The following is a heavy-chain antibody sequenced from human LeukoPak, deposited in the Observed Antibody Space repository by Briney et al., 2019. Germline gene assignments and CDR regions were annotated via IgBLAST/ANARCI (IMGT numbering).Heavy chain of an antibody. CDR1: GGSISSFF. Sequence: SETLSLTCTVSGGSISSFFWSWIRQPPGKGLEWIGYIYNSGSTNYNHSLKSRVTISEDMSNNQFSLKLSSVTAADTAVYYCARALRLWGGNSGIAFDIWGQGTMVTVSS. J-gene: IGHJ3*02. V-gene: IGHV4-59*01. CDR3: ARALRLWGGNSGIAFDI. CDR2: IYNSGST. D-gene: IGHD4-23*01.